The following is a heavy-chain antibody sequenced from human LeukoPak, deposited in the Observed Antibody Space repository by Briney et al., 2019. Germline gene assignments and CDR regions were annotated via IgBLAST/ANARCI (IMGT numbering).Heavy chain of an antibody. CDR2: ISYDGSNK. D-gene: IGHD2-8*01. J-gene: IGHJ4*02. CDR3: ATDMSLNGVGPFDY. Sequence: GGSLRLSCAASGFTFSSYAMHWVRQAPGKGLEWVAVISYDGSNKYYADSVKGRFTISRDNAKNSLYLQMKSLRAEDTAVYYCATDMSLNGVGPFDYWGQGTLVTVSS. CDR1: GFTFSSYA. V-gene: IGHV3-30-3*01.